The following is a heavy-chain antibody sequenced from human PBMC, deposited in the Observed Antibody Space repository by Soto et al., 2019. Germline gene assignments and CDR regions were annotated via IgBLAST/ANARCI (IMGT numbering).Heavy chain of an antibody. Sequence: SETLSLTCTVSGGSINTFYWSWVRQPAGKGLEWIGRIFSSGSTSFNPSLESRVAMSVDTSKNHFSLNLSSVTAADMAVYYCAREGSYSAYNFAHGIQLWSFDYWGQGSLVTVSS. CDR2: IFSSGST. CDR3: AREGSYSAYNFAHGIQLWSFDY. CDR1: GGSINTFY. V-gene: IGHV4-4*07. J-gene: IGHJ4*02. D-gene: IGHD5-12*01.